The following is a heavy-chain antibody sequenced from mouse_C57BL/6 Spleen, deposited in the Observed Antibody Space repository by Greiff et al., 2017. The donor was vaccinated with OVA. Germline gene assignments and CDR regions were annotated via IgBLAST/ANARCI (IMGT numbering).Heavy chain of an antibody. V-gene: IGHV5-16*01. CDR3: ARDPGDGYPYYYAMDD. Sequence: EVMLVESEGGLVQPGSSMKLSCTASGFTFSDYYMAWVRQVPEKGLEWVANINYDGSSTYYLDSLKSRFIISRDNAKNILYLQMSSLKSEDTATYYCARDPGDGYPYYYAMDDWGQGTSVTVSS. J-gene: IGHJ4*01. CDR2: INYDGSST. D-gene: IGHD2-3*01. CDR1: GFTFSDYY.